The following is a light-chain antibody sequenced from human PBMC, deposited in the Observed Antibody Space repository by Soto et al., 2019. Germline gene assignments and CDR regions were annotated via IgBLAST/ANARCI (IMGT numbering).Light chain of an antibody. CDR3: SSYTGSSTHWV. CDR1: SSDVGGYNY. CDR2: EVS. Sequence: QSALTQPASVSGSPGQSITISCTGTSSDVGGYNYVSWYQQHPGKAPKLMIYEVSNRPSGVSNRFSGSKSGNTASLTISGFQAEDEADYYCSSYTGSSTHWVFGGGTKLTVL. V-gene: IGLV2-14*01. J-gene: IGLJ3*02.